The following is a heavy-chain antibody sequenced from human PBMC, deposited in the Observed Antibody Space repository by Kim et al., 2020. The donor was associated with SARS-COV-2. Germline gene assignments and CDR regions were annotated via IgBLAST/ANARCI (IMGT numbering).Heavy chain of an antibody. J-gene: IGHJ4*02. CDR3: ARATRRIITMFGVVTPFDY. D-gene: IGHD3-3*01. CDR2: IYYSGST. CDR1: GGSTSSGGYY. V-gene: IGHV4-31*03. Sequence: SETLSLTCTVSGGSTSSGGYYWSWIRQHPEKGLEWIGYIYYSGSTYYNPSLKSRVTISVDTSKNQFSLKLSSVTAADTAVYYCARATRRIITMFGVVTPFDYGVPGTLVAVSS.